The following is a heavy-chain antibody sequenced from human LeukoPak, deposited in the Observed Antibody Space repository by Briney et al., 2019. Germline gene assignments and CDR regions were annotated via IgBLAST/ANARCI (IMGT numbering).Heavy chain of an antibody. CDR3: AKGYCSSISCHADY. CDR1: GFTFDDYA. V-gene: IGHV3-9*01. J-gene: IGHJ4*02. Sequence: PGGSLRLSCAGSGFTFDDYAKHWVRQAPGKGLEWVSGISWNRGSIGYADSVKGRFTISRDNAKMSLYLQLNSLRAEDTALYYCAKGYCSSISCHADYWGQGTLATASS. CDR2: ISWNRGSI. D-gene: IGHD2-2*01.